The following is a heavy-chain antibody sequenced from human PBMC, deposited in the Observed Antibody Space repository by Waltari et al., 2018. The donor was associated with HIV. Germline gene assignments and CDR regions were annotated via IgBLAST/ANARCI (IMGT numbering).Heavy chain of an antibody. D-gene: IGHD1-26*01. Sequence: QLQLQESGPGLVKPSETLSLTCTVSGGSISSRSYYWGWLRQPPGKGLEWIGSIYYSGSTYYNPSLKSRVTISVDTSKNQFSLKLSSVTAADTAVYYCARQGLGIVGATSIDYWGQGTLVTVSS. CDR3: ARQGLGIVGATSIDY. CDR1: GGSISSRSYY. J-gene: IGHJ4*02. CDR2: IYYSGST. V-gene: IGHV4-39*01.